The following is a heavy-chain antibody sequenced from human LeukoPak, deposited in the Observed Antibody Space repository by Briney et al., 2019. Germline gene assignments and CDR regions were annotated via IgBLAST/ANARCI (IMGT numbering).Heavy chain of an antibody. CDR3: ARGNYGDYFHSDY. CDR1: GFTVISNY. CDR2: IYSGGST. Sequence: GGSLRLSCAASGFTVISNYMSGVRPAPGKGLEWVSVIYSGGSTYYADSVKGRFTISRDNSKNTLYLLMNSLRAEDTAVYYCARGNYGDYFHSDYWGRGTLVTVSS. D-gene: IGHD4-17*01. V-gene: IGHV3-66*01. J-gene: IGHJ4*02.